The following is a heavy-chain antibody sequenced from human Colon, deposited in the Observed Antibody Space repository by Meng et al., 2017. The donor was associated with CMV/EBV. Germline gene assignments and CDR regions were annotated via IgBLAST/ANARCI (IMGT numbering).Heavy chain of an antibody. Sequence: GESLKISCTTSGFTFGDYAMTWVRQAPGKGLEWVSLIYAGGRSTYYAAAVKGRFTISRDNSENTVYLQMNSLRADDTAIYYCAADTSAYWGQGTTVTVSS. V-gene: IGHV3-23*03. CDR3: AADTSAY. CDR1: GFTFGDYA. CDR2: IYAGGRST. J-gene: IGHJ6*02.